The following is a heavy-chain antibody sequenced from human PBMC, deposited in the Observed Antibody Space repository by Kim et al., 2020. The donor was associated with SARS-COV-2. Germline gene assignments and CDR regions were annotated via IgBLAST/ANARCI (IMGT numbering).Heavy chain of an antibody. J-gene: IGHJ4*02. CDR3: ATATGTTTPFDY. D-gene: IGHD1-1*01. V-gene: IGHV4-31*02. Sequence: YYTPSRQSRITISVDTSKNQFSLKLSSVTAADTAVYYCATATGTTTPFDYWGQGTLVTVSS.